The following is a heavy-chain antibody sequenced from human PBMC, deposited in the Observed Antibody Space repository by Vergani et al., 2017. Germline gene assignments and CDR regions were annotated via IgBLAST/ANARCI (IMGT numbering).Heavy chain of an antibody. J-gene: IGHJ6*03. CDR3: ARELPTLWSGYYFSDYYYYMDV. Sequence: EVQLVESGGGLVKPGGSLRLSCAASGFTFSSYSMNWVRQAPGKGLEWVSSISSSSSYIYYADSVKGRFTISRDNAKNSLYLQMNNLRAEDTAVYYCARELPTLWSGYYFSDYYYYMDVWGKGTTVTVSS. V-gene: IGHV3-21*01. CDR2: ISSSSSYI. CDR1: GFTFSSYS. D-gene: IGHD3-3*01.